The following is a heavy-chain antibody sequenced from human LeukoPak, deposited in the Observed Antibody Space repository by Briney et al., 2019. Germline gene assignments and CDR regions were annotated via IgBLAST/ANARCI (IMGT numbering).Heavy chain of an antibody. CDR2: IIPIFGTA. V-gene: IGHV1-69*01. Sequence: GSSVKVSCKASGGTFSSYAISWVRQAPGQGLEWMGGIIPIFGTANYAQKFQGRVTITADESTSTAYMELSSLRSEDTAVYYCARGGGVGRLVTQGNWFDPWGQGTLVTVSS. D-gene: IGHD3-9*01. J-gene: IGHJ5*02. CDR1: GGTFSSYA. CDR3: ARGGGVGRLVTQGNWFDP.